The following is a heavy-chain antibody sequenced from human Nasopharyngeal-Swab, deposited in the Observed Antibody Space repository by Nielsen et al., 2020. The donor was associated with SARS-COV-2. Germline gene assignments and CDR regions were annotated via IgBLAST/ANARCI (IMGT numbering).Heavy chain of an antibody. V-gene: IGHV4-34*01. J-gene: IGHJ4*02. CDR3: ARGFPGAAAGTDY. D-gene: IGHD6-13*01. Sequence: VRQMPGKGLAWIGEINHSGSTNYNPALKSRVTISVDTSKNRFSLKLSSVTAADTAVYYCARGFPGAAAGTDYWGQGTLVTVSS. CDR2: INHSGST.